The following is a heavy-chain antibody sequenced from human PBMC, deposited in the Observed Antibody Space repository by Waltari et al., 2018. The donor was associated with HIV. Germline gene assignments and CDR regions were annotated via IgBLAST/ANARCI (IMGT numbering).Heavy chain of an antibody. J-gene: IGHJ4*02. CDR2: INIDGNRI. V-gene: IGHV3-74*01. D-gene: IGHD3-10*01. CDR1: GFSVSSYW. Sequence: EVQLVQSGGGLIKPGGSLRLSCAASGFSVSSYWMHWVRQTPGKGLVWGSRINIDGNRIDYADSVGGRCTISRDSAKNTLSLQMNSLTEEDTAVYYCSRDTFGEYDYWGQGTLVTVSS. CDR3: SRDTFGEYDY.